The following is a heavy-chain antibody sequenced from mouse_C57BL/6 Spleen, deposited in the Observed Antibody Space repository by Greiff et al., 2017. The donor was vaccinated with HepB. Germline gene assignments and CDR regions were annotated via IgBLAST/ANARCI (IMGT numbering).Heavy chain of an antibody. CDR1: GYSFTGYY. V-gene: IGHV1-42*01. D-gene: IGHD1-1*01. CDR3: AREKIYYGSSSFAY. CDR2: INPSTGGT. Sequence: VQLQQSGPELVKPGASVKISCKASGYSFTGYYMNWVKQSPEKSLEWIGEINPSTGGTTYNQKFKAKATLTVDKSSSTAYMQLKSLTSEDSAVYYCAREKIYYGSSSFAYWGQGTLVTVSA. J-gene: IGHJ3*01.